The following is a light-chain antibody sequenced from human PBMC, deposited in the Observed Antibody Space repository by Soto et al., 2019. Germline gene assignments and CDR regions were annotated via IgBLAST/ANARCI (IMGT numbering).Light chain of an antibody. Sequence: DIQMTQSPSSLSASVGDRVTITCQASQSISSYLNWYQQKPGKAPKLLIYAASSLQSGVPSRFSGSGSGTDFTLTISSLQPEDFATYYCQQSSSTLWTFGQGTKVDIK. CDR1: QSISSY. J-gene: IGKJ1*01. CDR2: AAS. V-gene: IGKV1-39*01. CDR3: QQSSSTLWT.